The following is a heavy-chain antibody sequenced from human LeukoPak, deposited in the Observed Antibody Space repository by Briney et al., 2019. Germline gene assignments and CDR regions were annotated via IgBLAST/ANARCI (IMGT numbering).Heavy chain of an antibody. CDR2: IKSKTDGGTT. CDR1: GLTFSNAW. D-gene: IGHD2-21*01. Sequence: GGSLRLSCAASGLTFSNAWMSWVRQAPGKGLEWVGRIKSKTDGGTTDYAAPVKGRFTISRDDSKNTLYLQMNSLKTEDTAVYYCTTGWCGGDCRRDAFDIWGQGTMVTVSS. J-gene: IGHJ3*02. CDR3: TTGWCGGDCRRDAFDI. V-gene: IGHV3-15*01.